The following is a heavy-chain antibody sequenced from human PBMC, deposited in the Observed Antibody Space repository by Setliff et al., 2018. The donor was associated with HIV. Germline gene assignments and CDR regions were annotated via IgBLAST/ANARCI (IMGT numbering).Heavy chain of an antibody. CDR1: GFTFSNYA. CDR2: INAGNGDT. Sequence: GASVKVSCKTSGFTFSNYAIHWVRQAPGQGLEWMGWINAGNGDTRYSPKFQGRVSFPRDSSASTVYMEMSSLRSEDTAMFYCARGDFDFWGQGTLVTVSS. V-gene: IGHV1-3*01. J-gene: IGHJ4*02. D-gene: IGHD2-21*01. CDR3: ARGDFDF.